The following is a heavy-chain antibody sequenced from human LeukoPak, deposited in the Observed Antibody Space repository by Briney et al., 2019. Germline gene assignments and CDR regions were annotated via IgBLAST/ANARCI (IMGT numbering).Heavy chain of an antibody. D-gene: IGHD3-16*02. CDR1: GGSISGYY. V-gene: IGHV4-34*01. CDR2: INHSGST. CDR3: ARDYVWGSYRYAFDI. J-gene: IGHJ3*02. Sequence: SETLSLTCAVYGGSISGYYWSWIRQPPGKGLEWIGEINHSGSTNYNPSLKSRVTISVDTSKNQFSLKLSSVTAADTAVYFCARDYVWGSYRYAFDIWGQGTMVTVSS.